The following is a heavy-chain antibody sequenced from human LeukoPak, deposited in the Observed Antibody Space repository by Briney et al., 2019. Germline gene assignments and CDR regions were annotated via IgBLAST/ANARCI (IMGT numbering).Heavy chain of an antibody. V-gene: IGHV4-39*02. CDR3: ARDCGSTNGVCYVNY. J-gene: IGHJ4*02. CDR2: IYYSGST. CDR1: GGSISSSSYY. D-gene: IGHD2-8*01. Sequence: NSSETLSLTCTVSGGSISSSSYYWGWIRQPPGKGLEWIGSIYYSGSTYYNPSLKSRVTISVDTSKNQFSLKLSSVTAADTAVYYCARDCGSTNGVCYVNYWGQGTLVTVSS.